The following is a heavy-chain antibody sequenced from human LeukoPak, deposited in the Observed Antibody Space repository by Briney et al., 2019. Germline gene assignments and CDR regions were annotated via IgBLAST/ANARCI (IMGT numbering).Heavy chain of an antibody. Sequence: PSETLSLTCTVSGGSIRSYYWSWIRQPPGKGLEWIGYIYYSGSTDSNPSLKSRVTISVDTSKNQISLKLSSVTAADTAVYYCARIYCRGGSCHFDYWGQGTLVTVSS. J-gene: IGHJ4*02. CDR2: IYYSGST. CDR3: ARIYCRGGSCHFDY. V-gene: IGHV4-59*08. CDR1: GGSIRSYY. D-gene: IGHD2-15*01.